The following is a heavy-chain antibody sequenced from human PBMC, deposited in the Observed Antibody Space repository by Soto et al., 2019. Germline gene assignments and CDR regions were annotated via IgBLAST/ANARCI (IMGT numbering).Heavy chain of an antibody. CDR3: AKSAMVRGGGGFDP. J-gene: IGHJ5*02. D-gene: IGHD3-10*01. CDR2: ISGSGGIT. V-gene: IGHV3-23*01. CDR1: GFTFSSYT. Sequence: EVQLLESGGGLVQPGGSLRLSCAASGFTFSSYTMSWVRQAPGKGLEWVSDISGSGGITYYADSVKGRFTISRDNSKNTLYLQMNSLRAEDTAVYYCAKSAMVRGGGGFDPWGQGTLVTVSS.